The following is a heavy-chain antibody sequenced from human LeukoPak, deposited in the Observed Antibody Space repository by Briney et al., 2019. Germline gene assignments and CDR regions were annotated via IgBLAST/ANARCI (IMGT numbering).Heavy chain of an antibody. Sequence: PSETLSLTCAVSGGSISSRNYYWGWIRQPPGKKLEWVGSIYCSGGTYYNPSLKSRVTISVDTSKNQFSLKLNSVTAADTAVYYCATRSYYDISGVYGMDVWGQGPTVPVSS. CDR2: IYCSGGT. V-gene: IGHV4-39*01. CDR3: ATRSYYDISGVYGMDV. D-gene: IGHD3-22*01. J-gene: IGHJ6*02. CDR1: GGSISSRNYY.